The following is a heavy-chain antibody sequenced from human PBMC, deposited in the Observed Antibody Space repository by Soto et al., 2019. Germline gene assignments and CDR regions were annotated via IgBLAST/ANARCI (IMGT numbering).Heavy chain of an antibody. V-gene: IGHV3-33*01. CDR1: GFTFSSYG. CDR2: IWYDGSNK. CDR3: ARDGGDYVWGSYRHYYYYGMDV. D-gene: IGHD3-16*02. J-gene: IGHJ6*02. Sequence: QVQLVESGGGVVQPGRSLRLSCAASGFTFSSYGMHWVRQAPGKGLEWVAVIWYDGSNKYYADSVKGRFTISRDNSKNTLYLQMNSLRAEDTAVYYCARDGGDYVWGSYRHYYYYGMDVWGQGTTVTVSS.